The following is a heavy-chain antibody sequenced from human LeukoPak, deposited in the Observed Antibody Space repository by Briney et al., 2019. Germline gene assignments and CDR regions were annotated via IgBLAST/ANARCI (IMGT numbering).Heavy chain of an antibody. CDR3: AKDPEGYSYGWAFDI. J-gene: IGHJ3*02. CDR2: ISAYNGNT. CDR1: GYTFTGYY. D-gene: IGHD5-18*01. Sequence: AASVKVSCKAYGYTFTGYYMHWVRQAPGQGLEWMGWISAYNGNTNYAQKLQGRVTMTTDTSTSTAYMELRSLRSDVTAVYYCAKDPEGYSYGWAFDIWGQGTMVTVSS. V-gene: IGHV1-18*04.